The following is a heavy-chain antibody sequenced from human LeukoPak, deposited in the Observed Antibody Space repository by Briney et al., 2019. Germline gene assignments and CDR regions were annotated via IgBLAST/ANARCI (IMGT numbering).Heavy chain of an antibody. J-gene: IGHJ4*02. CDR1: KFTFSSYA. CDR2: ISGSGGST. CDR3: AKDPRFGLPTHFDY. V-gene: IGHV3-23*01. D-gene: IGHD3/OR15-3a*01. Sequence: GGSLRLSCAASKFTFSSYAMSWVRQAPGKGLEWVSTISGSGGSTYYADSVKGRFTISRDNSKNTLYLQMNSLRAEDTAVYYCAKDPRFGLPTHFDYWGQGTLVTVSS.